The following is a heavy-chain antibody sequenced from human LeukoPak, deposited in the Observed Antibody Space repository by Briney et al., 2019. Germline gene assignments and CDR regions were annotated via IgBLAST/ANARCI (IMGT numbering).Heavy chain of an antibody. Sequence: SETLSLTCSVSGASIDRSSYYWGWIRRPPGKGLEWIGSLFYTGTTYYQPSLKSRVTISLHASTNQFSLRLTSVTAADTAVYYYARLVGAATDWGQGTRVTVSS. CDR1: GASIDRSSYY. CDR2: LFYTGTT. D-gene: IGHD2-15*01. V-gene: IGHV4-39*01. J-gene: IGHJ4*02. CDR3: ARLVGAATD.